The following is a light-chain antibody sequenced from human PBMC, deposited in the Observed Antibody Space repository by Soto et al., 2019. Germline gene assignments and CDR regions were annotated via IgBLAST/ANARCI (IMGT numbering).Light chain of an antibody. J-gene: IGLJ2*01. CDR1: SSNIGSNY. V-gene: IGLV1-47*01. CDR3: AAWDESLSGPVV. Sequence: QAVVTQPPSASGTPGQRVTISCSGSSSNIGSNYLYWYQQLPGTAPKLLIYRNNQRPSGVPDRFSGSKSGTSASLAISGLRSEDEADYYCAAWDESLSGPVVFGGGTKVTVL. CDR2: RNN.